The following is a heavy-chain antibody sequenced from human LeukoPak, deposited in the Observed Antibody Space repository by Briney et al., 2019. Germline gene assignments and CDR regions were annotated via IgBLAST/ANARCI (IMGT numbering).Heavy chain of an antibody. CDR2: INPSGGSP. CDR1: GYTFTGYY. J-gene: IGHJ4*02. D-gene: IGHD2-15*01. Sequence: ASVKVSCKASGYTFTGYYMHWVRQAPGQGLEWMGIINPSGGSPTYAQKFQGRVTMTRDMSTSTVYMELSSPRSEDTAVYYCARDRCSGGSCYHGYFDYWGQGTLVTVSS. CDR3: ARDRCSGGSCYHGYFDY. V-gene: IGHV1-46*01.